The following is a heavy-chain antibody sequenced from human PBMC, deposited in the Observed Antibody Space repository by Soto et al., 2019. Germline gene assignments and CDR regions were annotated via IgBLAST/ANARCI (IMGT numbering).Heavy chain of an antibody. CDR3: ARDPYDFWSGYYNYWDY. Sequence: EVQLVESGGGLVKPGGSLRLSCAASGFTFSSYSMNWVRQAPGKGLEWVSSISSSSSYIYYADSVKGRFTISRDNAKNSLYLQMNSLRAEDTAVYYCARDPYDFWSGYYNYWDYWGQGTLVTVSS. J-gene: IGHJ4*02. CDR2: ISSSSSYI. V-gene: IGHV3-21*01. CDR1: GFTFSSYS. D-gene: IGHD3-3*01.